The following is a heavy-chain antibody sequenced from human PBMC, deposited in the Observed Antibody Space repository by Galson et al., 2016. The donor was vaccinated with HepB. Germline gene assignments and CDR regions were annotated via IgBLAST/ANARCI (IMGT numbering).Heavy chain of an antibody. Sequence: SVKVSCKASGYSFTSHGISWVRQAPGQGLEWLGWINVYNNNVNYAQNLQGRVSMTTDTSTNTAYMELRSLRSDDTAVYYCARGGDGYCSGGNCYPRLVDYWGQGTLVSVSS. D-gene: IGHD2-15*01. V-gene: IGHV1-18*01. J-gene: IGHJ4*02. CDR3: ARGGDGYCSGGNCYPRLVDY. CDR1: GYSFTSHG. CDR2: INVYNNNV.